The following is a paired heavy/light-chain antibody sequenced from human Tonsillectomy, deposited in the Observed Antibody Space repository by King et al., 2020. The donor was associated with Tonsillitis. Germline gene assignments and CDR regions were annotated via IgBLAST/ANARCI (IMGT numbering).Heavy chain of an antibody. CDR3: AIYVVEVTAAPFVGYFQH. CDR1: GGTFSSYA. V-gene: IGHV1-69*01. J-gene: IGHJ1*01. CDR2: IIPIIGTA. D-gene: IGHD2-21*02. Sequence: QVQLVQSGAEVKKPGSSVKVFCKASGGTFSSYAISWVRQAPGQGLEWMGGIIPIIGTANYAQNFQGRLTITADESTSTAYMELSSLRSEDTAVFYCAIYVVEVTAAPFVGYFQHWGQGTPVTVSS.
Light chain of an antibody. CDR2: DAS. V-gene: IGKV1-33*01. J-gene: IGKJ5*01. Sequence: DIQMTQSPSSLSASVGDRVTITCQASDDISNYLNWYQQKPGKAPKLLIYDASNLETGVPSRFSGSGSGTDFTFTISSLQPEDIATYYCQQYEILPITFGRGTRLEIK. CDR1: DDISNY. CDR3: QQYEILPIT.